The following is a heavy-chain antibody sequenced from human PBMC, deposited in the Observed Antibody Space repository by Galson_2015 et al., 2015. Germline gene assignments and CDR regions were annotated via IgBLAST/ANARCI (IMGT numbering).Heavy chain of an antibody. Sequence: SLRLSCAASGFTFSNYGMHWVRQAPGKGLEWVAVISYDGSTKYYADSVEGRFTISRDISKNTLYLEMNSLRAEDTAVYYCAKDRSGWGIGDRVQGPLGAVSS. CDR3: AKDRSGWGIGD. CDR1: GFTFSNYG. CDR2: ISYDGSTK. V-gene: IGHV3-30*18. J-gene: IGHJ1*01. D-gene: IGHD6-19*01.